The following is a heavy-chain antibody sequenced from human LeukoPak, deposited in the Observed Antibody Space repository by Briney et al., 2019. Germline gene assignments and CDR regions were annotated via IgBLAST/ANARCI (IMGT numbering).Heavy chain of an antibody. CDR3: ARGRKDTGNPYFDY. CDR1: GGTFSSYA. V-gene: IGHV1-69*05. J-gene: IGHJ4*02. CDR2: IIPIFGTA. D-gene: IGHD5-18*01. Sequence: GASVKVSCKASGGTFSSYAISWVRQAPGQGLEWMGRIIPIFGTANYAQKFQGRVTITTDESTSTAYMELSSLRSEDTAVYYCARGRKDTGNPYFDYWGQGTLVTVSS.